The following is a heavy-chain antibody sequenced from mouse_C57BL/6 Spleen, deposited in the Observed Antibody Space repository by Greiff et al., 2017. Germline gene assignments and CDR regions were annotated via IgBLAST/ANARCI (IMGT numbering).Heavy chain of an antibody. J-gene: IGHJ4*01. V-gene: IGHV5-4*01. CDR2: ISDGGSYT. D-gene: IGHD1-1*01. Sequence: EVQVVESGGGLVKPGGSLKLSCAASGFTFSSYAMSWVRQTPEKRLEWVATISDGGSYTYYPDNVKGRFTISRDNAKNNLYLQMSHLKSEDTAMYYCARDTITTRESGAMDYWGQGTSVTVSS. CDR1: GFTFSSYA. CDR3: ARDTITTRESGAMDY.